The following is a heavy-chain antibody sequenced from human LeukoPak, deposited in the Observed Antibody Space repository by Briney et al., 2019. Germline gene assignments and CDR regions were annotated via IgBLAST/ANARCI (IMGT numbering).Heavy chain of an antibody. CDR3: ARRHDYVDY. J-gene: IGHJ4*02. V-gene: IGHV5-10-1*01. CDR2: IDPSDSYT. CDR1: GYSFTSYW. Sequence: PGESLKISCKGSGYSFTSYWITWARQMPGKGLEWMGRIDPSDSYTNYRPSFQGHVTISADKSISTAYLQWSSLKASDTAMYYCARRHDYVDYWGQGTLVTVSS.